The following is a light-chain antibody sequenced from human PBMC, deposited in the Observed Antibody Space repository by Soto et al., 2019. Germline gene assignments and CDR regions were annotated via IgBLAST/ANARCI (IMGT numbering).Light chain of an antibody. V-gene: IGLV2-14*01. CDR3: RAYARGPLFV. Sequence: QSVLTQPASVSGSPGQSITVSCTGTSSGFDTYNSVSWYQQHPGKAPRLIIYEVSNRPSGVSNRFSGSKSGNTASLTISGLQAEDEAEYYCRAYARGPLFVFGSGTKVTVL. CDR2: EVS. J-gene: IGLJ1*01. CDR1: SSGFDTYNS.